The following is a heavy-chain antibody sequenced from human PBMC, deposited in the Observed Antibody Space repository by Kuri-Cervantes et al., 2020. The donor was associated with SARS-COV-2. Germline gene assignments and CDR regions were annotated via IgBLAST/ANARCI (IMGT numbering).Heavy chain of an antibody. V-gene: IGHV3-11*04. CDR2: ISGSSTTI. D-gene: IGHD6-6*01. CDR3: AKDGRLIAARLPRPGQTYFDY. CDR1: GFTFGDYY. Sequence: GESLKISCAASGFTFGDYYMTWIRQAPGKGLEWVSYISGSSTTIYNADSVKGRFTISRDNAKNSLYLQMNSLRAEDTAVYYCAKDGRLIAARLPRPGQTYFDYWGQGTLVTVSS. J-gene: IGHJ4*02.